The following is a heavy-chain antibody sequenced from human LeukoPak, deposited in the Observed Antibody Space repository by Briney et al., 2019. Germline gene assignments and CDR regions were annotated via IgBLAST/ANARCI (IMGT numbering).Heavy chain of an antibody. V-gene: IGHV4-59*12. Sequence: PSETLSLTCTVSGGSISSYYWSWIRQPPGKGLEWIGYIYHSGSTYYNPSLKSRVTISVDRSKNQFSLKLSSVTAADTAVYYCARDHIDYSNYVQLGFFDYWGQGTLVTVSS. J-gene: IGHJ4*02. CDR3: ARDHIDYSNYVQLGFFDY. D-gene: IGHD4-11*01. CDR2: IYHSGST. CDR1: GGSISSYY.